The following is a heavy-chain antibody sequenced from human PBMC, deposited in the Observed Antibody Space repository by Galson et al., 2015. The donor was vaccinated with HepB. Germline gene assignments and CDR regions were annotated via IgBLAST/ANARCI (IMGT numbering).Heavy chain of an antibody. J-gene: IGHJ3*02. Sequence: SLRLSCAASGFTFSDYYMSWIRQAPGKGLEWVPYISSSSSYTNYADSVKGRFTISRDNAKNSLYLQMNSLRAEDTAVYYCASSPRRIAAGAFDIWGQGTMVTVSS. CDR3: ASSPRRIAAGAFDI. V-gene: IGHV3-11*06. D-gene: IGHD6-25*01. CDR1: GFTFSDYY. CDR2: ISSSSSYT.